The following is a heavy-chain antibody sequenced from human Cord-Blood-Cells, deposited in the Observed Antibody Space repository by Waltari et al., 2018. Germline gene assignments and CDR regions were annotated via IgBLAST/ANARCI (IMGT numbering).Heavy chain of an antibody. D-gene: IGHD3-16*01. J-gene: IGHJ4*02. CDR2: IYYSGRT. CDR3: ARGGGRRAWFDY. V-gene: IGHV4-59*12. Sequence: QVQLQESGPGLVKPSETLSLTCTVSGGSISSYYWSWIRQPPGKGLEGIGDIYYSGRTTYTPSLKVRVAISVDTSKNQFSLKLGSVTAADTAVYYCARGGGRRAWFDYWGQGTLVTVSS. CDR1: GGSISSYY.